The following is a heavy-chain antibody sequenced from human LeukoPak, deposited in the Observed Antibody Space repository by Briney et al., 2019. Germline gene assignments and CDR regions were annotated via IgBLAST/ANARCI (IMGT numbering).Heavy chain of an antibody. Sequence: GGSLRVSCAASGFTFSSYAMSWVRQAPGKGLEWVSAISGSGGSTYYAASVKGRFTISRDNSKNTVYLQMNSLRAEDTAVYYCAKDRNIVVVPAAYDYWGQGTLVTVSS. V-gene: IGHV3-23*01. CDR3: AKDRNIVVVPAAYDY. CDR1: GFTFSSYA. J-gene: IGHJ4*02. D-gene: IGHD2-2*01. CDR2: ISGSGGST.